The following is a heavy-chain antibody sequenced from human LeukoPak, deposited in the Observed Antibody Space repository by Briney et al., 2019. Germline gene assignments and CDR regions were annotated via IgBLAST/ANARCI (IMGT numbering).Heavy chain of an antibody. CDR3: ARVGVFSSSWLLH. D-gene: IGHD6-13*01. J-gene: IGHJ4*02. CDR1: GFTFSSYS. CDR2: ISSSSSFI. Sequence: GSLRLSCAASGFTFSSYSMNWVRQAPGKGLEWVSSISSSSSFIYYADSVKGRFTISRDNAKNSLYLQMNSLRAEDTAVYYCARVGVFSSSWLLHWGQGTLVTVSS. V-gene: IGHV3-21*01.